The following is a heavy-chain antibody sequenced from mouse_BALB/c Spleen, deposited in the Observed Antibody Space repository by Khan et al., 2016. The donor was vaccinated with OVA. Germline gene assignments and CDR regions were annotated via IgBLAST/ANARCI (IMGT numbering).Heavy chain of an antibody. CDR2: IFPGSGGT. V-gene: IGHV1-77*01. D-gene: IGHD1-1*01. J-gene: IGHJ2*01. CDR3: ARSWYGSLVF. Sequence: QVQLQQSGPELVKPGSSMKMSCKASGYIFTDYVLNWVKQGTGQGLEWIGEIFPGSGGTYYNEKFKGKATLTADKSSNTVYMQLSSLTSEDSAVYFCARSWYGSLVFWGQGTTLTVSS. CDR1: GYIFTDYV.